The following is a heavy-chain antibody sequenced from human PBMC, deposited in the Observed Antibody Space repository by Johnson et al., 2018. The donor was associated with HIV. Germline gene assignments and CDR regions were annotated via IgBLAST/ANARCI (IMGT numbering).Heavy chain of an antibody. J-gene: IGHJ3*02. CDR3: ARLVSSSFTHAFEI. CDR2: MWYDGSNK. V-gene: IGHV3-33*01. CDR1: GFTFSTYG. Sequence: QVQLVESGGGVVQPGRSLRLSCAESGFTFSTYGMHWVRQAPGKGLEWVAAMWYDGSNKYYADSVKGRFTISRDNAKNSLYLQMNSLRAEDTALYYCARLVSSSFTHAFEIWGQGTMVTVSS. D-gene: IGHD3-22*01.